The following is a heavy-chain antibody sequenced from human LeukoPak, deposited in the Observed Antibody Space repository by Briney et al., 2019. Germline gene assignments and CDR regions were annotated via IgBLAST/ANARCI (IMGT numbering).Heavy chain of an antibody. D-gene: IGHD6-19*01. CDR2: IIPIFGTA. V-gene: IGHV1-69*13. CDR1: GGTFRSYA. J-gene: IGHJ2*01. CDR3: ARVIAVAGGRTWGLLGWYFDL. Sequence: GASVKVSCKASGGTFRSYAISWVRQAPGQGLEWMGGIIPIFGTANYAQKFQGRVTITADESTSTAYMELSSLRSEDTAVYYCARVIAVAGGRTWGLLGWYFDLWGRGTLVTVSS.